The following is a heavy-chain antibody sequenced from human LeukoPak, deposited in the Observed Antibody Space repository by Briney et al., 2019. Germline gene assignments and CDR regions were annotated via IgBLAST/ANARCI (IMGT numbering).Heavy chain of an antibody. CDR2: INGSGDKT. V-gene: IGHV3-23*01. D-gene: IGHD1-14*01. J-gene: IGHJ4*02. CDR1: GFTFSSYE. Sequence: QPGGSLRLSCAASGFTFSSYEMNWVRQAPGKGLEWVSSINGSGDKTYYADSVKGRFTISRDNSKNTLYLQMNSLRAEDTAVYYCAKPARTDYADYWGQGTLVTVSS. CDR3: AKPARTDYADY.